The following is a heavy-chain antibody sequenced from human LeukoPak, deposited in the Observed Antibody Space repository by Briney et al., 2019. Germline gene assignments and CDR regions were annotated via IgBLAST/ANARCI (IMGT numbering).Heavy chain of an antibody. CDR3: ARDREKGSY. CDR2: IYSGCST. CDR1: GFTVSSNY. Sequence: GGSLRLSCAASGFTVSSNYMSWVRQAPGKGLEWVSVIYSGCSTYYAASVKGRVTISRDNSKNTLYLQINTLRPGDTAVYTYARDREKGSYWGQGTLVTVSS. V-gene: IGHV3-53*01. J-gene: IGHJ4*02.